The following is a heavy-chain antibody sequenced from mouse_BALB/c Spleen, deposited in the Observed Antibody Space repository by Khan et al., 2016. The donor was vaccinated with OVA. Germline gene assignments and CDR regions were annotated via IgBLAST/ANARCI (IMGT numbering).Heavy chain of an antibody. J-gene: IGHJ3*01. CDR2: ISDGGSYT. CDR3: TRAVYGGFAY. CDR1: GFTFSDYY. Sequence: EVELVESGGGLVKPGGSLKLSCAASGFTFSDYYMYWVRQTPEKRLEWVATISDGGSYTYYPDSVKGRFTISRDNAKNNQFLQMSSLRSEDTAMYYCTRAVYGGFAYWGQGTLVTVSA. D-gene: IGHD1-1*02. V-gene: IGHV5-4*02.